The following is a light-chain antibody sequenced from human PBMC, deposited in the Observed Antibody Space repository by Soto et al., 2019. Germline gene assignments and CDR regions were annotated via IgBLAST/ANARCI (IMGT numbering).Light chain of an antibody. CDR3: QQRSNWPPLFT. CDR1: QSVSSY. J-gene: IGKJ3*01. V-gene: IGKV3-11*01. CDR2: DAS. Sequence: EIVLTQSPATLSLSPGERATLSCRASQSVSSYLAWYQQKPGQAPRLLIYDASNMATGIPARFSGSRSGTDFTLTVSSLEPEDFAVYYCQQRSNWPPLFTFGPGTKVDIK.